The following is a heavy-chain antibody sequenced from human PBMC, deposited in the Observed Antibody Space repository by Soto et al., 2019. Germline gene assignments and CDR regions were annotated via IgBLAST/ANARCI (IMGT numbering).Heavy chain of an antibody. D-gene: IGHD5-12*01. J-gene: IGHJ3*02. CDR2: IHNNGES. V-gene: IGHV4-59*08. CDR3: ARQPPATAAFDI. Sequence: QVQLQESGPGLVKPSETLSLTCTVSGGSISYSYWSWIRQSPGEGLEWIGYIHNNGESNYNPSLKSRVTMSLHTSNNQVSLNLTSVTAADTAVYYCARQPPATAAFDIWGQGTMVTVSS. CDR1: GGSISYSY.